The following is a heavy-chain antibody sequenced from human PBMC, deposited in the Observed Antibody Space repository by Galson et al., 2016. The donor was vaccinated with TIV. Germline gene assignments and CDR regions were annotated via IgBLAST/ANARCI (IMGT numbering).Heavy chain of an antibody. CDR1: GFSLSSIGVG. CDR2: IYWDDDE. CDR3: AKLSGYNGDWDAFDV. V-gene: IGHV2-5*02. D-gene: IGHD4-17*01. J-gene: IGHJ3*01. Sequence: PALVKPTQTLTLTCTFSGFSLSSIGVGVGWIRQPPGKALEWLAHIYWDDDERYSPSLKSRLTITKDTSKNQVVLTMTNVRPDDTALYYCAKLSGYNGDWDAFDVWGQGTMVIVSS.